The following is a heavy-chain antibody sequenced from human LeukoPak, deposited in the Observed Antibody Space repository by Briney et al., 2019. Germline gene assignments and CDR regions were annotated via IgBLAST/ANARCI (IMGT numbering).Heavy chain of an antibody. V-gene: IGHV3-15*01. D-gene: IGHD6-19*01. CDR3: TTVGLSSGWPGLDY. J-gene: IGHJ4*02. CDR1: GFTFNNAW. CDR2: VKSKTDGGTI. Sequence: GGSLRLSCAASGFTFNNAWMSWVRQAPGKGLEWVGRVKSKTDGGTIDYAAPVKGRFTISRDDSENTLYLQMNSLKSEDTAVYYCTTVGLSSGWPGLDYWGQGTLVTVSS.